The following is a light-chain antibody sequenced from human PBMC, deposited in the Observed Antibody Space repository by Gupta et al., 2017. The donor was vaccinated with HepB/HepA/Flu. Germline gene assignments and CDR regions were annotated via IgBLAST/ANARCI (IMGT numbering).Light chain of an antibody. CDR3: AAWDDSLWGL. CDR1: SSNIGTYN. Sequence: QSVLTQPPSASGTPGQRVTISCSGSSSNIGTYNVYWYQQVPGTAPKRLIYRNNQRPSGVPDRFSGSKSGTSASLAISGLRSEDEADYYCAAWDDSLWGLFGGGTKLTVL. CDR2: RNN. V-gene: IGLV1-47*01. J-gene: IGLJ2*01.